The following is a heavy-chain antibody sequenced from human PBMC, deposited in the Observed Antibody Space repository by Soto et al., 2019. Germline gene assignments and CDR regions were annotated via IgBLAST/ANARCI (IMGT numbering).Heavy chain of an antibody. CDR1: GFTFDDYS. Sequence: GGSLRLSCAASGFTFDDYSMHWVRQPPGKGLECVALISWDGGRTDYADSVKGRFTVSRDNSKNSLYLQMNSLRFEDTALYYCAKGRRRGDFDYWGQGTQVTVSS. CDR2: ISWDGGRT. CDR3: AKGRRRGDFDY. D-gene: IGHD3-10*01. J-gene: IGHJ4*02. V-gene: IGHV3-43*01.